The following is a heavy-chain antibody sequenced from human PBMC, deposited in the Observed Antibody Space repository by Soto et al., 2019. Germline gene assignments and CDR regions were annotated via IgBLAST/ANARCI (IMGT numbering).Heavy chain of an antibody. V-gene: IGHV3-30-3*01. CDR3: AKGLAPAAKTSINDY. CDR1: GFSFSSYA. CDR2: ISNDETYK. Sequence: GGSLRLSCAASGFSFSSYAMHWVRQAPGKGLEWVAVISNDETYKYYADSVKGRFTISRDNSKDTLYLQVNRLRAEDTAVYHCAKGLAPAAKTSINDYWGQGALVTVSS. J-gene: IGHJ4*02. D-gene: IGHD2-2*01.